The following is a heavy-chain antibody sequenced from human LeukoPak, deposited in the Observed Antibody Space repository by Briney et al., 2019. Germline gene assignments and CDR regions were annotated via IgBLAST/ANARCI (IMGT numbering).Heavy chain of an antibody. Sequence: PSETLSLTCTVSGGSISSSSYYWGWIRQPPGKGLEWIGSIYYSGSTYYNPSLKSRVTISVDTSKNQFSLKLSSVTAADTAVYYCARQGAVAGSAFVYWGQGTLVTVSS. CDR2: IYYSGST. J-gene: IGHJ4*02. CDR1: GGSISSSSYY. CDR3: ARQGAVAGSAFVY. V-gene: IGHV4-39*01. D-gene: IGHD6-19*01.